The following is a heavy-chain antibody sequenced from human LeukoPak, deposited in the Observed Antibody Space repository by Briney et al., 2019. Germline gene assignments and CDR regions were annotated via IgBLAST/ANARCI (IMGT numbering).Heavy chain of an antibody. CDR3: ARTYGDYSNWFDP. V-gene: IGHV4-34*01. CDR2: INHSGST. CDR1: GGSFSGYY. Sequence: PSETLSLTCAVYGGSFSGYYWSWIRQPPGKGLEWIGEINHSGSTNYNPSLKSRVTISVDTSKNQFSLKLSSVTAADTAVYYCARTYGDYSNWFDPWGQGTLVTVSS. J-gene: IGHJ5*02. D-gene: IGHD4-17*01.